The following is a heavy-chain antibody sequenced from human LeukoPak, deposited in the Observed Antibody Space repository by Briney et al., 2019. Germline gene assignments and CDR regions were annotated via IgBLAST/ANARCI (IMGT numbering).Heavy chain of an antibody. CDR3: ARDAPSYYGAPFDY. V-gene: IGHV4-39*07. Sequence: PSETLSLTCTVSGGSIRSSYYYWGWIRQPPGKGLEWIGSIYDSGSTYYNPSLKSRVTISVDTSKNQFSLKLSSVTAADTAVYYCARDAPSYYGAPFDYWGQGTLVTVSS. J-gene: IGHJ4*02. CDR2: IYDSGST. D-gene: IGHD1-26*01. CDR1: GGSIRSSYYY.